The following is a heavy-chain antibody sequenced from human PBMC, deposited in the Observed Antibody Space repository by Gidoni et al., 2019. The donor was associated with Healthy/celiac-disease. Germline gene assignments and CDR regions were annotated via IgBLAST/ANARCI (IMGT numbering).Heavy chain of an antibody. V-gene: IGHV1-18*01. D-gene: IGHD3-22*01. CDR2: ISAYNGNT. J-gene: IGHJ4*02. Sequence: QVQLVQSGAEVKKPGASVKVSCKASGYTFTSYGISWVRQAPGQGLEWMGWISAYNGNTNYAQKLQGRVTMTTDTSTSTAYMELRSLRSDDTAVYYCAREYDGSDYYDSSGYYLYYFDYWGQGTLVTVSA. CDR1: GYTFTSYG. CDR3: AREYDGSDYYDSSGYYLYYFDY.